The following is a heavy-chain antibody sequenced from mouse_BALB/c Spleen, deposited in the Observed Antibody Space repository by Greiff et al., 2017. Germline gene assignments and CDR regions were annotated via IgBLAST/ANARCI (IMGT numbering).Heavy chain of an antibody. V-gene: IGHV5-6*01. CDR3: ARVSGGFAY. J-gene: IGHJ3*01. Sequence: EVQRVESGGDLVKPGGSLKLSCAASGFTFSSYGMSWVRQTPDKRLEWVATISSGGSYTYYPDSVKGRFTISRDNAKNTLYLQMSSLKSEDTAMYYCARVSGGFAYWGQGTLVTVSA. CDR2: ISSGGSYT. CDR1: GFTFSSYG. D-gene: IGHD3-2*02.